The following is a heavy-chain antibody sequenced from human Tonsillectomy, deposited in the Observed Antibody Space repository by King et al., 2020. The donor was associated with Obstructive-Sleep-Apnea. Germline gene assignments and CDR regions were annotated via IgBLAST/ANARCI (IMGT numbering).Heavy chain of an antibody. V-gene: IGHV4-59*08. CDR3: ARRDYYYYGVDV. CDR1: GGSIRSYY. CDR2: IYYSGST. Sequence: MQLQESGPGLVKPSETLSLTCTVSGGSIRSYYWSWIRQAPGKGLEWIGCIYYSGSTNYNPSLKSRVTISVDTSKNQFFLKLSSVTAADTAIYYCARRDYYYYGVDVWGQGTTVTVSS. J-gene: IGHJ6*02.